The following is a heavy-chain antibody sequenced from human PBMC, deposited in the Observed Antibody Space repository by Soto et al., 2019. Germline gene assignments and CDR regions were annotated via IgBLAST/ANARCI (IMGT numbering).Heavy chain of an antibody. V-gene: IGHV4-34*01. J-gene: IGHJ3*02. D-gene: IGHD6-13*01. CDR3: ARGMKYSSSWRGAFDI. CDR1: GGSFSGYY. CDR2: INHSGST. Sequence: QVQLQQWGAGLLKPSETLSLTCAVYGGSFSGYYWCWIRQPPGKGLEWIGEINHSGSTNYNPSLKSRVTISVDTSKNQFSLQLSSVTAADTAVYYCARGMKYSSSWRGAFDIWGQGTMVTVSS.